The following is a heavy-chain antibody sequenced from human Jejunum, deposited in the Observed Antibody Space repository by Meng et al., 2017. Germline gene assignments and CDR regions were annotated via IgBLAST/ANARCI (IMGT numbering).Heavy chain of an antibody. D-gene: IGHD3-16*01. CDR3: ARDQGGWGRSEP. J-gene: IGHJ5*02. CDR2: INTYNGNT. CDR1: GYRFNTYG. Sequence: ASVKVSCKASGYRFNTYGISWVRQAPGQGLEWMGWINTYNGNTKYAQKVQGRVTLTAETSSSTAYMELRSLIPDDTAVYYCARDQGGWGRSEPWGQGTLVTVSS. V-gene: IGHV1-18*01.